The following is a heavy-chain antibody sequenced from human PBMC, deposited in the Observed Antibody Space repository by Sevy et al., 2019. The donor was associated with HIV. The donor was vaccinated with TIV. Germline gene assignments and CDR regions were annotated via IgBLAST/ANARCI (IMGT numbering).Heavy chain of an antibody. CDR2: IRSKDYGGAT. J-gene: IGHJ4*02. V-gene: IGHV3-49*04. D-gene: IGHD3-22*01. Sequence: GGSLRLSCTGSGFTFGDYAMSWVRQAPGMGLEWVGLIRSKDYGGATEYAASVKGRFTTTRDDSKSIADLQMNSLKTEDTAVYYCTRSYYYDSSGYSDYWGQGTLVTVSS. CDR1: GFTFGDYA. CDR3: TRSYYYDSSGYSDY.